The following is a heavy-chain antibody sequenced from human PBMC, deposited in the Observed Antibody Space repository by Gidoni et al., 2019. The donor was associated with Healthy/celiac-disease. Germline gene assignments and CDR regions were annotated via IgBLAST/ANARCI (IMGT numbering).Heavy chain of an antibody. CDR1: GFTFSSYA. D-gene: IGHD3-3*01. Sequence: QVQLVESGGGVVQPGRSLRLSCAASGFTFSSYAMHWVRQAPGKGLEWVAVISYDGSNKYYADSVKGRFTISRDNSKNTLYLQMNSLRAEDTAVYYCARDVRYYDFWSGYPRWGQGTLVTVSS. V-gene: IGHV3-30-3*01. CDR3: ARDVRYYDFWSGYPR. CDR2: ISYDGSNK. J-gene: IGHJ4*02.